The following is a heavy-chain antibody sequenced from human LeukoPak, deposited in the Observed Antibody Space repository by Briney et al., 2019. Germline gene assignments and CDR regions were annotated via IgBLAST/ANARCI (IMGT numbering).Heavy chain of an antibody. Sequence: KASETLSLTCTVSGGSISSSTYYWGWIRQPPGKGLEWIGSIYYSGSTYYDPSLKSRVTISVDTSKNQFSLNLRSVTAADTAVYYCARRYYYDSSGYSYYFDFWGQGTLVTVSS. D-gene: IGHD3-22*01. CDR3: ARRYYYDSSGYSYYFDF. J-gene: IGHJ4*02. V-gene: IGHV4-39*01. CDR1: GGSISSSTYY. CDR2: IYYSGST.